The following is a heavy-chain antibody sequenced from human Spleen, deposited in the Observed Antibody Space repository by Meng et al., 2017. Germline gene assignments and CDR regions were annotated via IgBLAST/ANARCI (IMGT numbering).Heavy chain of an antibody. CDR3: ARERRGSGWPN. CDR2: IWYDGSNK. CDR1: GFTFSCYA. J-gene: IGHJ4*02. Sequence: GESLKISCAASGFTFSCYAIHWVRQAPGKGLEWVAIIWYDGSNKYYADSVKGRFTISRDNSKNTLYLQMNSLRAEDTAVYYCARERRGSGWPNWGQGTLATFPS. V-gene: IGHV3-30*02. D-gene: IGHD6-19*01.